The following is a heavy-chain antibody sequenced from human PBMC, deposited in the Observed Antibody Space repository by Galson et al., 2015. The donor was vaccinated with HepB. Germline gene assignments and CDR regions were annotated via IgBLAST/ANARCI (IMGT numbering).Heavy chain of an antibody. CDR3: AHRQDFWSRNPGWFDP. CDR1: GFSLSSSGVG. Sequence: PALVKPTQTLTLTCTFSGFSLSSSGVGVGWIRQPPGKALEWLALISWDDYKRYSPSLKSRLTITKDTSKNQVVLTMTNMDPVDTATYYCAHRQDFWSRNPGWFDPWGQGTLVTVSS. CDR2: ISWDDYK. V-gene: IGHV2-5*02. D-gene: IGHD3-3*01. J-gene: IGHJ5*02.